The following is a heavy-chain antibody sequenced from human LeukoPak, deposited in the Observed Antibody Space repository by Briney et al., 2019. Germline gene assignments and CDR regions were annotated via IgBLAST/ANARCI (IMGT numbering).Heavy chain of an antibody. Sequence: GGSLRLSCAASSFAHSNYAMNWVRQPPGKGLEWVSYISSDSENIYYADSLEGRFTISRDNAKTSLYLQMNSLRADDTAVYYCATYSYNNAREFQYWGQGTLVTVSP. CDR3: ATYSYNNAREFQY. J-gene: IGHJ1*01. CDR1: SFAHSNYA. CDR2: ISSDSENI. V-gene: IGHV3-48*01. D-gene: IGHD3-10*01.